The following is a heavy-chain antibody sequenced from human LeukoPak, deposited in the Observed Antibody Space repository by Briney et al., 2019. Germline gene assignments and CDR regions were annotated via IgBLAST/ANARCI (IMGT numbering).Heavy chain of an antibody. CDR3: ASGHVPHNWFDP. CDR2: IYYSGST. V-gene: IGHV4-59*01. J-gene: IGHJ5*02. D-gene: IGHD2-2*01. CDR1: GGSFSGYY. Sequence: SETLSLTCAVYGGSFSGYYWSWIRQPPGKGLEWIGYIYYSGSTNYNPSLKSRVTISVDTSKNQFSLKLSSVTAADTAVYYCASGHVPHNWFDPWGQGTLVTVSS.